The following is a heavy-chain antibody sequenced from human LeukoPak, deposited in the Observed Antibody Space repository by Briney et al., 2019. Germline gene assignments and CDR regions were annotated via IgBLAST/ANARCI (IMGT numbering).Heavy chain of an antibody. J-gene: IGHJ4*02. Sequence: GGSLRLSCAASGFTFSDYYMSWIRQAPGKGLEWVSYISSSGSTIYYADSVKGRFTISRDNAKNSLYLQMNSLRAEDTAVYYCARGYPVVVVAAQFDYWGQGTLVTVPS. CDR1: GFTFSDYY. CDR3: ARGYPVVVVAAQFDY. D-gene: IGHD2-15*01. CDR2: ISSSGSTI. V-gene: IGHV3-11*01.